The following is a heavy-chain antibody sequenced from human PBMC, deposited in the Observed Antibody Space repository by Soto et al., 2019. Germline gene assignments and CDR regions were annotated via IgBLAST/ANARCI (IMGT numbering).Heavy chain of an antibody. CDR3: ARGDSGTGGLPLPYFAY. CDR2: INPDTGAT. V-gene: IGHV1-2*02. J-gene: IGHJ4*01. D-gene: IGHD2-8*02. CDR1: GYTFTDYY. Sequence: HEHLVQSGAEVRRPGASRKGSCRASGYTFTDYYIHWGRQAPGQGLEWMGWINPDTGATNYAQNFQGKFTLTSDTSIHTASLDLSSLTSDDTAVYYCARGDSGTGGLPLPYFAYLGQGTQIIVFS.